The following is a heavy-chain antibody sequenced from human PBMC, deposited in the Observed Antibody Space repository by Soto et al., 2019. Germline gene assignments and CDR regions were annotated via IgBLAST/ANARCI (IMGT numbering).Heavy chain of an antibody. J-gene: IGHJ3*01. Sequence: ASVKVSCKASGYTFTGYYMHWVRQAPGQGLEWMGGIIPIFGTANYAQKFQGRVTITADESTSTAYMELSSLRSEDTAVYYCARDQLYYNDISGRPLNAFDVWGQGTMVTVSS. CDR3: ARDQLYYNDISGRPLNAFDV. V-gene: IGHV1-69*13. D-gene: IGHD3-22*01. CDR1: GYTFTGYY. CDR2: IIPIFGTA.